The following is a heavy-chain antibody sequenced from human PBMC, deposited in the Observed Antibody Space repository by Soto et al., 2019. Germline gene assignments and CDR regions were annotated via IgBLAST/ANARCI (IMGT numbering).Heavy chain of an antibody. J-gene: IGHJ5*02. CDR3: ARGRNYDLWSGDRPPKDWFDP. CDR2: MNPNSGNT. D-gene: IGHD3-3*01. CDR1: GYTFTSYD. V-gene: IGHV1-8*01. Sequence: ASVKVSCKASGYTFTSYDINWVRQATGQGLEWMGWMNPNSGNTGYAQKFQGRVTMTRNTSISTAYMELSSLRSEDTAVYYCARGRNYDLWSGDRPPKDWFDPWGQGTLVTLSS.